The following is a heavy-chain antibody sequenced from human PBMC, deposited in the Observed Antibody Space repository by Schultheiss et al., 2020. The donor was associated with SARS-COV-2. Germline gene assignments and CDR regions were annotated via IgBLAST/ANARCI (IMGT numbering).Heavy chain of an antibody. CDR3: ASFWSGASYGMDV. CDR1: GFTFSNYE. V-gene: IGHV3-48*03. Sequence: GGSLRLSCAASGFTFSNYEMNWVRQAPGKGLEWVSAISGSGGSTYYADSVKGRFTISRDNAKNSLYLQMNSLRAEDTAVYYYASFWSGASYGMDVWGQGTTVTVSS. D-gene: IGHD3-3*01. CDR2: ISGSGGST. J-gene: IGHJ6*02.